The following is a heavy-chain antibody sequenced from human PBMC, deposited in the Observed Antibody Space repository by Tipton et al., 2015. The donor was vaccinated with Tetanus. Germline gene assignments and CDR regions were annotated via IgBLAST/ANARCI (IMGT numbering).Heavy chain of an antibody. CDR2: ISSTSSYI. V-gene: IGHV3-21*06. Sequence: SLRVSCEVSGFIFSSYSMNWVRQAPGKGLEWVASISSTSSYIYYAESLKGRFTISRDNAQNSLSLQMNNVRAEDTAVYYCASGSALDYWGQGTLVTVSS. J-gene: IGHJ4*02. CDR3: ASGSALDY. D-gene: IGHD6-25*01. CDR1: GFIFSSYS.